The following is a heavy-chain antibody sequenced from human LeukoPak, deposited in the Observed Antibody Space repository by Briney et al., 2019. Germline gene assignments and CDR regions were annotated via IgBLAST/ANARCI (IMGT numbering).Heavy chain of an antibody. CDR3: ARHGDSSGYSELNWFDP. CDR2: IYPGDSDT. Sequence: GESLKIPRKGSGYSFTSYWIGWVRQMPGKGLGWMGIIYPGDSDTRYSPSFQGQVTISADTSISTAYLQWSSLKASDTAMYYCARHGDSSGYSELNWFDPWGQGTLVTVSS. V-gene: IGHV5-51*01. CDR1: GYSFTSYW. D-gene: IGHD3-22*01. J-gene: IGHJ5*02.